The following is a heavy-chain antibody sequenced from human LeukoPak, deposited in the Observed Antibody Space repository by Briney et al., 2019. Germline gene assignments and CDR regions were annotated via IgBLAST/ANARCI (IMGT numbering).Heavy chain of an antibody. CDR2: IWHDASHT. J-gene: IGHJ4*02. CDR1: GFSFSTYA. Sequence: GGSLRLSCAASGFSFSTYAMHWVRQAPGKGLEWVALIWHDASHTFYTDSVKGRFTISRDNSKNTVYLQMNSLGGGDTAVYYCAGEIFGSGSYPDYWGQGTLVTVSS. CDR3: AGEIFGSGSYPDY. V-gene: IGHV3-33*01. D-gene: IGHD3-10*01.